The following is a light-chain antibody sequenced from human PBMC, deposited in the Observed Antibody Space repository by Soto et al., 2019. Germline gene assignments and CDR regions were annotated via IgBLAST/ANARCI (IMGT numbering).Light chain of an antibody. Sequence: QSVLTQPPSASGSPGQSVTISCTGTSSDVGGYNYVSWYQQHPGKVPRLIIYEVNKRPSGVPDRLAGSKSGNTASLIVAGLQAEDEADYYCTSYAGGNNVFGTGTKLTVL. CDR1: SSDVGGYNY. J-gene: IGLJ1*01. CDR3: TSYAGGNNV. CDR2: EVN. V-gene: IGLV2-8*01.